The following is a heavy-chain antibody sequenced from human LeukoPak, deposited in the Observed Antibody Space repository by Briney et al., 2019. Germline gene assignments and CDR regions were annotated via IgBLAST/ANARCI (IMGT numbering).Heavy chain of an antibody. D-gene: IGHD3-9*01. Sequence: PGGSLRLSCAASGFTFSSYSMNWVRQAPGKGLEWVSSTSSSSSYIYYADSVKGRFTISRDNAKNPLYLQMNSLRAEDTAVYYCARGDIAYYDILTGYRFDYWGQGTLVTVSS. J-gene: IGHJ4*02. CDR1: GFTFSSYS. CDR2: TSSSSSYI. CDR3: ARGDIAYYDILTGYRFDY. V-gene: IGHV3-21*01.